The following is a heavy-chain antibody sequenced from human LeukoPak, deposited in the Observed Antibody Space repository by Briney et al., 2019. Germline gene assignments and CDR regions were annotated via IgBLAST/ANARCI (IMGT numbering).Heavy chain of an antibody. CDR3: AELGITMIGGV. CDR1: GFIFSNDG. Sequence: GGSLRLSCAAFGFIFSNDGMSWVRQAPGKGLEWVSSISGGGIATYHADSVKGRFTISRDNAKNSLYLQMNSLRAEDTAVYYCAELGITMIGGVWGKGTTVSISS. V-gene: IGHV3-48*04. J-gene: IGHJ6*04. D-gene: IGHD3-10*02. CDR2: ISGGGIAT.